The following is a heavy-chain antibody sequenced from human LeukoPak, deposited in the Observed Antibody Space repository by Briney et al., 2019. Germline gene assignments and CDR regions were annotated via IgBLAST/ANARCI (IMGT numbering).Heavy chain of an antibody. Sequence: PGGSLRLSCAASGDIFSTFAMSGVRQAPGRGLEWVSGISTISSTFYADSVKGRFTISRDNSKNTLYLQMNSLRAEDTAVYYCAKSPALWLEETGTAFDIWGRGTMVTVSS. CDR3: AKSPALWLEETGTAFDI. CDR2: ISTISST. V-gene: IGHV3-23*01. D-gene: IGHD3-10*01. J-gene: IGHJ3*02. CDR1: GDIFSTFA.